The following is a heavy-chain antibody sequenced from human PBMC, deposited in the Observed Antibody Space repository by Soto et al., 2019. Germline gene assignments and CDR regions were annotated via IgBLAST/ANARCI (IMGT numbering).Heavy chain of an antibody. J-gene: IGHJ3*02. CDR3: TTDASIVVVPAAMPTDAFDI. CDR1: GFTFSNAW. V-gene: IGHV3-15*01. D-gene: IGHD2-2*01. Sequence: PGGSLRLSCAASGFTFSNAWMSWVRQAPGKGLEWDGRIKSKTDGGTTDYAAPVKGRFTISRDDSKNTLYLQMNSLKTEDTAVYYCTTDASIVVVPAAMPTDAFDIWGQRTMVTVSS. CDR2: IKSKTDGGTT.